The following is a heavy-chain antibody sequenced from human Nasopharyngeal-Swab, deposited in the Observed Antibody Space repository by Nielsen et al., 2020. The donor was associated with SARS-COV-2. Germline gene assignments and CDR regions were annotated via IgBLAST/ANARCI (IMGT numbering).Heavy chain of an antibody. D-gene: IGHD6-19*01. CDR2: INNDGSDT. V-gene: IGHV3-74*03. CDR3: ATFGVSSAWDY. CDR1: GFDFSRYW. Sequence: GESLKISCAASGFDFSRYWMHWVRQAPGEGPVWVSRINNDGSDTKYADSVKGRFTISRDNAENTLYLQINSLRAEDTAVYYCATFGVSSAWDYWGQGTLVTVSS. J-gene: IGHJ4*02.